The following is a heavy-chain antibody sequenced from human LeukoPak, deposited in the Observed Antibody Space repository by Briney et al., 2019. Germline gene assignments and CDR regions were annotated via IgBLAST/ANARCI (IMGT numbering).Heavy chain of an antibody. CDR2: IKSKTDGGTT. V-gene: IGHV3-15*01. J-gene: IGHJ2*01. Sequence: GGSLRLSCAASGFTFSNAWMSWGRQAPGKGLEWVGRIKSKTDGGTTDYAAPVKGRFTISRDDSKNTLYLQMNSLKTEDTAVYYCTTDDPFDGQPQDGYFDLWGRGTLVTVSS. CDR1: GFTFSNAW. D-gene: IGHD5-24*01. CDR3: TTDDPFDGQPQDGYFDL.